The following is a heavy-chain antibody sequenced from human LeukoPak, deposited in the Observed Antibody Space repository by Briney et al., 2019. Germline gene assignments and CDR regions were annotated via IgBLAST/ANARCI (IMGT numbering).Heavy chain of an antibody. Sequence: ESGPTLVNPTQTLTLTCTFSGFSLTTSGVGVGWIRQPPGQALEWLALIYWDNDKRYTPSLESRLTITKETSKNQVVLTMTNMDPVDTATYYCAHTSGESAAAADFDYWGQGTLVTVSS. CDR1: GFSLTTSGVG. J-gene: IGHJ4*02. D-gene: IGHD6-13*01. CDR2: IYWDNDK. V-gene: IGHV2-5*02. CDR3: AHTSGESAAAADFDY.